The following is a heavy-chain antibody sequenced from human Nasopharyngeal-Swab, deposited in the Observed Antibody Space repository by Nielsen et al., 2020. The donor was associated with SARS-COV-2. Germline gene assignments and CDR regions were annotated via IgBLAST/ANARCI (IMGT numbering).Heavy chain of an antibody. Sequence: GESLKISCAASGFTFSSYGMHWVRQDPGKGLEWMAVISSAGSNKYYADSVKGRFTISRDNSKNTLYLQMNSLRAEDTAVYYCAREAQTGYSSGWTYYYYGMDVWGQGTTVTVSS. D-gene: IGHD6-19*01. CDR1: GFTFSSYG. CDR2: ISSAGSNK. V-gene: IGHV3-30*03. J-gene: IGHJ6*02. CDR3: AREAQTGYSSGWTYYYYGMDV.